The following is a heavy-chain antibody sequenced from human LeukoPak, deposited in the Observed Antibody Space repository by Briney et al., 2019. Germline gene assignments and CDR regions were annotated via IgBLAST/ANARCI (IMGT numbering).Heavy chain of an antibody. Sequence: GGSLRLSCAASGFPFSDTWMSWVRQAPGKGLEWVGHIKSKTDGGTTDYAAPVKGRFTISRDDSRNTVYLQMNSLKTEDTAVYYCARDLLYPYYYYAMDVWGQGTTVTVSS. CDR3: ARDLLYPYYYYAMDV. J-gene: IGHJ6*02. CDR2: IKSKTDGGTT. D-gene: IGHD2-2*02. V-gene: IGHV3-15*01. CDR1: GFPFSDTW.